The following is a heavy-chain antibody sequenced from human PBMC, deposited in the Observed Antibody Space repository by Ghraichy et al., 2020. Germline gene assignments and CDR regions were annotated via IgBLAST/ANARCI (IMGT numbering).Heavy chain of an antibody. V-gene: IGHV4-4*02. Sequence: SETLSLTCAVSGGSISSSNWWSWVRQPPGKGLEWIGEIYHSGSTNYNPSLKSRVTISVDKSKNQFSLKLSSVTAADTAVYYCARVGGIAVAGLDYWGQGTLVTVSS. CDR3: ARVGGIAVAGLDY. J-gene: IGHJ4*02. D-gene: IGHD6-19*01. CDR2: IYHSGST. CDR1: GGSISSSNW.